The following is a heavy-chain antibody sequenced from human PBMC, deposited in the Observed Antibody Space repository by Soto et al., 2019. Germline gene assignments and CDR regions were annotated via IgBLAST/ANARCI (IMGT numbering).Heavy chain of an antibody. Sequence: ASVKVSCKASGYTFTSYGISWVRQAPGQGLEWMGWISAYNGNTNYAQKLQGRVTMTTDTSTSTAYVELRSLRSDDTAVYYCARDVAGYCSCVSCYRFYYYGMDVWGQGTTVTVSS. CDR2: ISAYNGNT. CDR3: ARDVAGYCSCVSCYRFYYYGMDV. D-gene: IGHD2-15*01. V-gene: IGHV1-18*01. J-gene: IGHJ6*02. CDR1: GYTFTSYG.